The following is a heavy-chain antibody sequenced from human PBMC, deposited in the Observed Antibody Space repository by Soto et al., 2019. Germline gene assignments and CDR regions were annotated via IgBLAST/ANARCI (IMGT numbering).Heavy chain of an antibody. D-gene: IGHD3-10*01. J-gene: IGHJ6*02. Sequence: GGSLRLSCAASGFTFSSYIMNWVRQSPGKGLEWVSSISSSSSYIYYADSVKGRFTISRDNAKNSLYLQMNSLRAEDTAVYYCARRGSRNYYYGMDVWGQGTTVTVSS. CDR3: ARRGSRNYYYGMDV. CDR1: GFTFSSYI. V-gene: IGHV3-21*01. CDR2: ISSSSSYI.